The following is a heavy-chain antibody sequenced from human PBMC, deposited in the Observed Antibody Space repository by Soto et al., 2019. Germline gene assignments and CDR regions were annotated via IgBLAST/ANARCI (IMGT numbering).Heavy chain of an antibody. V-gene: IGHV4-34*01. Sequence: PSETLSLTCAVYGGSFSGYYWSWIRQPPGKGLEWIGEINHSGSTNYNPSLKSRVTISVDTSKNQFSLKLSSVTAADTAVYYCARIIRGGYVWGSYRTDYWGQGTLVTVFS. J-gene: IGHJ4*02. D-gene: IGHD3-16*02. CDR2: INHSGST. CDR3: ARIIRGGYVWGSYRTDY. CDR1: GGSFSGYY.